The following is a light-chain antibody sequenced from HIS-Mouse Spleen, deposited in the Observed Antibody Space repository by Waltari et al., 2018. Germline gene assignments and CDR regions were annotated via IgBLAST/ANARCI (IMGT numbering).Light chain of an antibody. CDR2: DDS. CDR1: NIGSKS. CDR3: QVWDSSSDHPYV. V-gene: IGLV3-21*03. Sequence: SYVLTQPPSVSVAPGKTARITCGGNNIGSKSVHWYQQKPGQAPVLVVYDDSDRPSGMPERVSGSNSGNTATLTISRVEAGDEADYYCQVWDSSSDHPYVFGTGTKVTVL. J-gene: IGLJ1*01.